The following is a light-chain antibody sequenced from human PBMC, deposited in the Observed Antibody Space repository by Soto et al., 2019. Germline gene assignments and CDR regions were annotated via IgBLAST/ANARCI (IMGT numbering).Light chain of an antibody. CDR1: QSVSSY. Sequence: EIVLTQSPATLSLSPGEGATLSCRASQSVSSYLAWYQQKPGQAPRLLIYDASNRATGIPARFSGSGSGTDFTLTIGSLEPEDFAVYYCQQRGNWAITFGQGTRLEIK. CDR2: DAS. V-gene: IGKV3-11*01. CDR3: QQRGNWAIT. J-gene: IGKJ5*01.